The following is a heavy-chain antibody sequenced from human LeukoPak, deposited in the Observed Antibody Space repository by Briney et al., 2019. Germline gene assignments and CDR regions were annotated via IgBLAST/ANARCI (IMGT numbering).Heavy chain of an antibody. V-gene: IGHV4-59*01. Sequence: SETLSLTCTVSGGSISSYYWSWIRQPPGKGLEWIGYIYYSGSTNYNPSLKSRVTISVDTSKNQFSLKLSSVTAADTAVYYCASVPGYCSGGSCFPPRGQGTLVTVRS. CDR1: GGSISSYY. CDR3: ASVPGYCSGGSCFPP. J-gene: IGHJ5*02. D-gene: IGHD2-15*01. CDR2: IYYSGST.